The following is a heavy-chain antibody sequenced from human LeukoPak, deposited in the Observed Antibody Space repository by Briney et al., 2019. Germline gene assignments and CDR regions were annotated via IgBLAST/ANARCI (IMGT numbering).Heavy chain of an antibody. J-gene: IGHJ4*02. CDR2: IKQDGSEK. D-gene: IGHD2-2*01. Sequence: QSGGSLRLSCSPSGFTFSSHWMRWVRQAPGKGLECGANIKQDGSEKYYVDSVKGRFTISRDNAKNSLYLQMNSLRAEDTAVYYCARSPIVVVPAAPDYWGQGTLVTVSS. CDR1: GFTFSSHW. V-gene: IGHV3-7*01. CDR3: ARSPIVVVPAAPDY.